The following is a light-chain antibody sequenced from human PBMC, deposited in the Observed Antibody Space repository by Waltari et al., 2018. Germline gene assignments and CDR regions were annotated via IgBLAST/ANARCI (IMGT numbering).Light chain of an antibody. Sequence: SSELTQDPPVSVALGQTVRITCQGDSLRRYYPSWYQQRPGQAPILVFYGQSSRPSGIPDRFSGSISGNTASLTITGAQAEDEADYYCHSRDSSSTRFFGGGTRLTV. V-gene: IGLV3-19*01. CDR1: SLRRYY. J-gene: IGLJ2*01. CDR3: HSRDSSSTRF. CDR2: GQS.